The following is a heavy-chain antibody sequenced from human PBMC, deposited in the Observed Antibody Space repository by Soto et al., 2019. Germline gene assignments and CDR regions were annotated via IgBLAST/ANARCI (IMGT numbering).Heavy chain of an antibody. CDR1: GYTFSSYW. CDR2: INPDGTDT. D-gene: IGHD2-21*01. V-gene: IGHV3-74*01. Sequence: EVQLVESGGGLVHPGGSLRLSCAASGYTFSSYWIHWVRQAPGKGLVWVSRINPDGTDTSYVDSVRGRFTVSRDNAKSTLYLQMNSLRVEDTGVYFCARRGQVWPGLAHWGQGTLVTVSS. J-gene: IGHJ5*02. CDR3: ARRGQVWPGLAH.